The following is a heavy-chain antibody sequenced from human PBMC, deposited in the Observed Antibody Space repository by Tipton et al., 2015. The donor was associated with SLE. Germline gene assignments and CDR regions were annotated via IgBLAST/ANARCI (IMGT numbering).Heavy chain of an antibody. CDR3: ASREIAVAAHGAFDI. D-gene: IGHD6-19*01. J-gene: IGHJ3*02. CDR2: INHSGST. Sequence: LSLTCAVYGGSFSGYYWSWIRQPPGKGLEWIGEINHSGSTNYNPSLKSRVTISVDTSKNQFSLKLSSVTAADTAVYYCASREIAVAAHGAFDIWGQGTMVTVSS. V-gene: IGHV4-34*01. CDR1: GGSFSGYY.